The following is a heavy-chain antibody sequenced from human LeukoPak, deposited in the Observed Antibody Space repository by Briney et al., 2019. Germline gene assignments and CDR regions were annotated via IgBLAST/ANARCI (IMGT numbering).Heavy chain of an antibody. V-gene: IGHV3-48*03. CDR2: ISSSGSTI. D-gene: IGHD6-13*01. CDR3: ASDRSSSWSPDFDY. Sequence: GGSLRLSCAASGFTFSSYEMNWVRQAPGKGLEWVSYISSSGSTIYYADSVKGRFTISRDNAKNSLYLQMNSLRAEDTAVYYCASDRSSSWSPDFDYWGQGTLVTVSS. CDR1: GFTFSSYE. J-gene: IGHJ4*02.